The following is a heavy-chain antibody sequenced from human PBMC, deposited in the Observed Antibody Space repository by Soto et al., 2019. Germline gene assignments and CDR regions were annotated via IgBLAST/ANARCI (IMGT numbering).Heavy chain of an antibody. Sequence: QVLLVQSGAEVKKPGSSVKVSCKLSGATFSSYAMSWVWQAPGQGLEWIGGIIPFFGTPNYAQKFQGRVTITADTSTATSYMELSSLRSDDTAVYYCARDKGAYYSHLVYWGQGTLVTVSS. D-gene: IGHD3-22*01. J-gene: IGHJ4*02. CDR3: ARDKGAYYSHLVY. CDR1: GATFSSYA. V-gene: IGHV1-69*06. CDR2: IIPFFGTP.